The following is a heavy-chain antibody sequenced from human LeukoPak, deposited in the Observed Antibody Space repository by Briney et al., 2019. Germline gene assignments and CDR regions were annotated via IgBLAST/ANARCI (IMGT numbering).Heavy chain of an antibody. Sequence: GGSLRLSCAASGFTFSSYAMSWVRQAPGKGLEWVSAISGSGGSTYYADSVKGRSTISRDNSKNTLYLQMNSLRAEDTAVYYCAKDRRIVVVVAATFHPDWGQGTLVTVSS. J-gene: IGHJ4*02. CDR3: AKDRRIVVVVAATFHPD. D-gene: IGHD2-15*01. CDR1: GFTFSSYA. V-gene: IGHV3-23*01. CDR2: ISGSGGST.